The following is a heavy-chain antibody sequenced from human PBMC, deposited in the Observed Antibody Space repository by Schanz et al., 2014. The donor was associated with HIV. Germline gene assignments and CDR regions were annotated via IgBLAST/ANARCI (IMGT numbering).Heavy chain of an antibody. J-gene: IGHJ6*02. D-gene: IGHD3-22*01. CDR2: IWNDGSNT. V-gene: IGHV3-33*06. CDR3: AKDRNYYDNRYLGKGNYYYYYGMDV. Sequence: QVQLVESGGGVVQPGRSLRLSCAASGFTFSDYGMHWVRQAPGKGLEWVAVIWNDGSNTFYADSVKGRFTISRDNSKKTVFLQMNNLRAEDTAVYYCAKDRNYYDNRYLGKGNYYYYYGMDVWGQGTTVTVSS. CDR1: GFTFSDYG.